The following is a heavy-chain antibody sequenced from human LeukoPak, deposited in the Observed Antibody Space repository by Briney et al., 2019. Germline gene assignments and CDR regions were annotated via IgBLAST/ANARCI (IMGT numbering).Heavy chain of an antibody. J-gene: IGHJ4*02. CDR2: ISWNSGSI. V-gene: IGHV3-9*03. CDR3: TKALTDSSSSYFDN. Sequence: GRSLRLSCAASGFTFDDYAVHWVRQPPGKGLEWVSGISWNSGSIGYADSVKGRFTISRDNAKNSLYLQMNSLRAEDMALYYRTKALTDSSSSYFDNWGQGTLVTVSS. CDR1: GFTFDDYA. D-gene: IGHD6-6*01.